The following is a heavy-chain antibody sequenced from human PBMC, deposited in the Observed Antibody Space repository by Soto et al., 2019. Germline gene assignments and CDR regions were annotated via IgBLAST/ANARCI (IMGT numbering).Heavy chain of an antibody. CDR3: AKTVGATKFEYY. CDR1: GFNFTNHV. J-gene: IGHJ4*02. CDR2: ISNSDDVG. V-gene: IGHV3-23*01. D-gene: IGHD1-26*01. Sequence: EVQLLESGGALIQPTGSPRLSCSASGFNFTNHVINWVRQAPGKGLEWVSSISNSDDVGFYADSVRGRFIVSRDISTNSVFLQMNFLRVEDTAIYYCAKTVGATKFEYYWGQGTLVTVSS.